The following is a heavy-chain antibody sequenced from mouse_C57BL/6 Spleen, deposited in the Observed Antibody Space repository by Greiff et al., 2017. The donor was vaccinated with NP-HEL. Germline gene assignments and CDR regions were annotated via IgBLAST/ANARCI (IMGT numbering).Heavy chain of an antibody. CDR1: GYTFTDYN. V-gene: IGHV1-22*01. Sequence: VQLKQSGPELVKPGASVKMSCKASGYTFTDYNMHWVKQSHGKSLEWIGYINPNNGGTSYNQKFKGKATLTVNKSSSTAYMELRSLTSEDSAVYYCASTTGTLYWYFDVWGTGTTVTVSS. CDR2: INPNNGGT. J-gene: IGHJ1*03. CDR3: ASTTGTLYWYFDV. D-gene: IGHD1-1*01.